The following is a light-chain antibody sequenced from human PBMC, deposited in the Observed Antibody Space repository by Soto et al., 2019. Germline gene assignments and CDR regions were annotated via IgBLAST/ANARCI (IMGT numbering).Light chain of an antibody. Sequence: EVVMTQPPATLSVSPGERATLYCRASQSVSSNLAWYQQKPGQAPRLLIYGASTRATGIPARFSGSGSGTEFTLTISSLQPDDFATYYCQQYNSYSFGQGTKVDIK. CDR1: QSVSSN. J-gene: IGKJ1*01. V-gene: IGKV3-15*01. CDR2: GAS. CDR3: QQYNSYS.